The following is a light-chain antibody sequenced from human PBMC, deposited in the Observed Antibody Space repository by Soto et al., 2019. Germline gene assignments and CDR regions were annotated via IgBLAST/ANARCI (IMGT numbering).Light chain of an antibody. CDR3: MQALQTPLT. V-gene: IGKV2-28*01. Sequence: DIVMTQSPLSLPVTPGEPASISCRSGQSLLHSNGYNYLDWYLQKPGQSPQLLIYLGSNRASGVPDRVSGSGSGTDFTLIISRVEAEDVGVYYCMQALQTPLTFGGGTKVEI. CDR2: LGS. J-gene: IGKJ4*01. CDR1: QSLLHSNGYNY.